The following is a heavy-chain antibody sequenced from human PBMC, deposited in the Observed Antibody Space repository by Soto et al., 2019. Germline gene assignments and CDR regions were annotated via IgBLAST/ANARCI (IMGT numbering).Heavy chain of an antibody. J-gene: IGHJ6*02. D-gene: IGHD2-2*02. CDR3: AATHPLYTTSRGGSYGMDV. Sequence: PGESLKISCKGSGYTFTDYWIGWVRQMPGKGLEWMGIIYPGDSDTRYSPSFQGQATISVDKSSTTAYLQWSSLKASDTAMYYCAATHPLYTTSRGGSYGMDVWGQGTMVTVSS. CDR2: IYPGDSDT. CDR1: GYTFTDYW. V-gene: IGHV5-51*01.